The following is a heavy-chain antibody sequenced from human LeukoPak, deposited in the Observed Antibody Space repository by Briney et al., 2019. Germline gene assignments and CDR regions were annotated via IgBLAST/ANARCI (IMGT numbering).Heavy chain of an antibody. CDR3: ARVRFSARGYPSEFDY. Sequence: PGGSLRLSCAASGFTVSSNYMSWVRQAPGKGLEWVSVIYSGGNTYHADSVKGRFTISRDNSKNTLYLQMNSLRAEDTAVYYCARVRFSARGYPSEFDYWGQGTLVIVAS. D-gene: IGHD3-22*01. V-gene: IGHV3-53*01. J-gene: IGHJ4*02. CDR2: IYSGGNT. CDR1: GFTVSSNY.